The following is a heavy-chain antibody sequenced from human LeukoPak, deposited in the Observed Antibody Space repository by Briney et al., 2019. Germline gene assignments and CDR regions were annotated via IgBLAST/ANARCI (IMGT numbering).Heavy chain of an antibody. D-gene: IGHD6-13*01. CDR1: GYTFTSYG. J-gene: IGHJ6*03. CDR2: ISAYNGNT. V-gene: IGHV1-18*01. Sequence: ASVKVSCKASGYTFTSYGISWVRQAPGQGLEWMGWISAYNGNTNYAQKLQGRVTMTTDTFTSTAYMELRSLRSDDTAVYYCARGRALPEQHIYYYMDVWGKGTTVTVSS. CDR3: ARGRALPEQHIYYYMDV.